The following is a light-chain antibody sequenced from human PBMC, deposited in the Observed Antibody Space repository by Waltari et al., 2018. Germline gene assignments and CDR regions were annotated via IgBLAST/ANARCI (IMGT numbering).Light chain of an antibody. CDR1: TRDVGRYNY. V-gene: IGLV2-14*01. CDR2: EVT. J-gene: IGLJ2*01. CDR3: SSYTSIKTPYVV. Sequence: QSALTQPASVSGSPGQSITISCTGTTRDVGRYNYVSWYQCHPGKAPELIIYEVTNRPSGLSDRFSGSKSGNTASLSISGLQPEDEADYYCSSYTSIKTPYVVFGGGTKVTVL.